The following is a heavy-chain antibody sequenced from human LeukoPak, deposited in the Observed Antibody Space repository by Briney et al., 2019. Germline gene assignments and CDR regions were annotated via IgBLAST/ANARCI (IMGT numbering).Heavy chain of an antibody. J-gene: IGHJ4*02. CDR1: GLTFNNYA. CDR2: IKEDGTET. Sequence: GGSLRLSCAVSGLTFNNYAMSWVRQAPGKGLEWVANIKEDGTETYYVDSVKGRFTISRDNAKNSLYLQMNSLRVEDTAVYYCAKEGRSLQTYWGQGTLVTVSS. V-gene: IGHV3-7*03. CDR3: AKEGRSLQTY. D-gene: IGHD5-24*01.